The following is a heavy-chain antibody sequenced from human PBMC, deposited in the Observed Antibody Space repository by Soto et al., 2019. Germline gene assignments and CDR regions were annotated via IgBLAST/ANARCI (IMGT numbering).Heavy chain of an antibody. CDR3: ARDLTAHYDFLAARYYYGMDV. CDR2: INSDGSST. CDR1: GFTFSSYW. J-gene: IGHJ6*02. V-gene: IGHV3-74*01. Sequence: GGSLRLSCAASGFTFSSYWVHWVRQAPGKGLVWVSRINSDGSSTSYADSVKGRFTISRDNAKNTLYLQMNSLRAEDTAVYYCARDLTAHYDFLAARYYYGMDVWGQGTTVTV. D-gene: IGHD3-16*01.